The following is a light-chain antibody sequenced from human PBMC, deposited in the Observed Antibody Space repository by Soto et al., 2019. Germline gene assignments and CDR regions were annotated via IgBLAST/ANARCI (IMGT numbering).Light chain of an antibody. V-gene: IGKV3-15*01. CDR3: QHYNNWPPWT. CDR1: QSVTSN. Sequence: EIVMTQSPATLSASPGERATLSCRASQSVTSNLAWYQQKPSQAPRLLIYGASTRATGIPARFSGSGSGTQFTLTISSLQSEDFAVYYCQHYNNWPPWTFGQGTKVEIK. CDR2: GAS. J-gene: IGKJ1*01.